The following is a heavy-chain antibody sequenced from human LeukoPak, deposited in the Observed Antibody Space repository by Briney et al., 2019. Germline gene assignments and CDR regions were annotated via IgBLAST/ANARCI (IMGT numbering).Heavy chain of an antibody. J-gene: IGHJ5*02. Sequence: GGSLRLSCAASGFTFSDSYMSWIHQAPGKGLEWIAFIGGSGSLIYYADSVKGRFTISRDNAKNSLYLQMPTLRAEDTAVYYCARDHRQQLGNWFDPWGQGTLVTVSS. CDR2: IGGSGSLI. D-gene: IGHD6-13*01. V-gene: IGHV3-11*04. CDR3: ARDHRQQLGNWFDP. CDR1: GFTFSDSY.